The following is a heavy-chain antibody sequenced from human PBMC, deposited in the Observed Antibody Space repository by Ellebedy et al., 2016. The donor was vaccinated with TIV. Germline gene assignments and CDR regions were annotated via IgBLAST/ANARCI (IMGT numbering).Heavy chain of an antibody. CDR1: GGSISSYY. V-gene: IGHV4-59*12. CDR3: ARGPVGADY. CDR2: IYYSGST. Sequence: SETLSLTCTVSGGSISSYYWSWIRQPPGKGLEWIGYIYYSGSTNYNPSLKSRVTISVDTSKNQFSLKLSSVTAADTAVYYCARGPVGADYWGQGTLVTVSS. J-gene: IGHJ4*02. D-gene: IGHD1-26*01.